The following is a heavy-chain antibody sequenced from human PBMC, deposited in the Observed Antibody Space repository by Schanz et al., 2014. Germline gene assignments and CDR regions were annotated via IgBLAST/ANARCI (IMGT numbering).Heavy chain of an antibody. V-gene: IGHV3-13*05. J-gene: IGHJ3*02. D-gene: IGHD1-1*01. Sequence: EVQLVESGGELIQPGGSLRLSCEASGFTFSRYWMHWVRQAIGKGLEWVSGIGPASDPYYAGSVKGRFTISRDNSKNTLYLQMNSLRAEDTAVYYCARDRWDWNNAFDIWGQGTMVTVSS. CDR1: GFTFSRYW. CDR3: ARDRWDWNNAFDI. CDR2: IGPASDP.